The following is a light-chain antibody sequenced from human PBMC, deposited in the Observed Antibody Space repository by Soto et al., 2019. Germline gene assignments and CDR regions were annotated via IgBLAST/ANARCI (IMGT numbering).Light chain of an antibody. CDR3: QQLTSNPLT. CDR1: QGITNY. V-gene: IGKV1-9*01. CDR2: AAS. Sequence: DIQLTQSPSFLSASVGDRVTITCRASQGITNYLAWYQQKPGKAPNLLIYAASTLQGGVPSRFSGSGSGTDVTLTISSLQPEDCATYYCQQLTSNPLTFGGGTKVEIK. J-gene: IGKJ4*01.